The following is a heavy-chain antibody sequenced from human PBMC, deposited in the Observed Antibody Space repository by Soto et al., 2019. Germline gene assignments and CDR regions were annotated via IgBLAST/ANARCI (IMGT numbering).Heavy chain of an antibody. D-gene: IGHD1-26*01. V-gene: IGHV3-23*01. Sequence: VQLLESGGDLLQPGGSLRLSCVASGFILNNYAMSWVRQAPGKGLEWVSTFGGTDGDSDGVPWYEDSVKGRFTISRDSAANTLSLHMDNLRAEDLTPYYCVKGGRKCGALDFWGQGTKVVVSS. CDR1: GFILNNYA. CDR3: VKGGRKCGALDF. CDR2: FGGTDGDSDGVP. J-gene: IGHJ3*01.